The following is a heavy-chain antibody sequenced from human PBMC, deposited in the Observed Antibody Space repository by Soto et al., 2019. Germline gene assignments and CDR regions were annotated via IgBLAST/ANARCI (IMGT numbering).Heavy chain of an antibody. V-gene: IGHV3-23*01. CDR1: GFTFSSYA. CDR2: ISGSGGST. CDR3: AKLPSLITMIVVAPGY. Sequence: PGGSLRLSYAASGFTFSSYALRWVRQAPGKWLEWVSAISGSGGSTYSAGSVKGRFTISRDNSKNTLYLQMNSLRAEDTAVYYCAKLPSLITMIVVAPGYWGQGTLVTVSS. D-gene: IGHD3-22*01. J-gene: IGHJ4*02.